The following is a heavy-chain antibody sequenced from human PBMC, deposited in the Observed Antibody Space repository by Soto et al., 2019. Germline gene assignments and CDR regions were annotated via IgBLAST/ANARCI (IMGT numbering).Heavy chain of an antibody. D-gene: IGHD6-19*01. Sequence: QVQLQQWGAGLLKPSETLSLTCAVYGGSFSGYYWSWIRQPPGKGLEWIGEINHSGSTNYNPSLKHRVTISLDTSKNQFSLKLSSVTAADTAVYYCARGRIFRRSGWYDYWGQGTLVTGSS. J-gene: IGHJ4*02. CDR1: GGSFSGYY. CDR3: ARGRIFRRSGWYDY. CDR2: INHSGST. V-gene: IGHV4-34*01.